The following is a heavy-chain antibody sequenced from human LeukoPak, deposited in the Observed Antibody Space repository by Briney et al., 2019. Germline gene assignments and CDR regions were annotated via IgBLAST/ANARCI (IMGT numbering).Heavy chain of an antibody. J-gene: IGHJ4*02. CDR3: AKDLSGIKAGFDY. V-gene: IGHV3-30*18. CDR1: GFTFSSYG. CDR2: ISYDGSNK. Sequence: GSLRLSCAASGFTFSSYGMHWVRQAPGKGLEWVAVISYDGSNKYYADSVKGRFTISRDNSKNTLYLQMNSLRAEDTAVYYCAKDLSGIKAGFDYWGQGTLVTVSS. D-gene: IGHD3-10*01.